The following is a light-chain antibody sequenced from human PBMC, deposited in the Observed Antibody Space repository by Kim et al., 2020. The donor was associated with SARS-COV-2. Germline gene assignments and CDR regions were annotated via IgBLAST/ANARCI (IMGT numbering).Light chain of an antibody. CDR3: QQYGTSPPYT. Sequence: SPGESAPLPCRPSQSVGREYSAWYQQNPRQAHSLLIYGAHSGAPGIRDRFSGRGSGTDFTLTLSRLAPEDFAVYYCQQYGTSPPYTLGQGTKVE. CDR2: GAH. J-gene: IGKJ2*01. V-gene: IGKV3-20*01. CDR1: QSVGREY.